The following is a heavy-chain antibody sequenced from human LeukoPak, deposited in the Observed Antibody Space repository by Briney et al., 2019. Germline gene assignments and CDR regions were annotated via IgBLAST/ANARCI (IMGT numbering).Heavy chain of an antibody. Sequence: SVKVSCKASGGTFSSYAISWVRQAPGQGLEWMGRIIPILGIANYAQKFQGRVTITADKSTSTAYMELSSLRSEDTAVYYCAREVYSGYDFLEYFDYWGQGTLVTVSS. CDR1: GGTFSSYA. J-gene: IGHJ4*02. V-gene: IGHV1-69*04. D-gene: IGHD5-12*01. CDR3: AREVYSGYDFLEYFDY. CDR2: IIPILGIA.